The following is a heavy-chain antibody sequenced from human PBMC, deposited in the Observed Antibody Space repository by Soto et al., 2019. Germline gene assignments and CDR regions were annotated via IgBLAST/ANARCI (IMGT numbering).Heavy chain of an antibody. Sequence: GGSLRLSCAASGFTFSTYPMNWVRQAPGKGLEWVSGISGSGISTYYADSLKGRFTISRDNSKNTVFLQMNSLRAEDTAVYYCAKPPVITASYYYYDMDVWGQGTTVTVSS. D-gene: IGHD4-4*01. CDR3: AKPPVITASYYYYDMDV. J-gene: IGHJ6*02. CDR2: ISGSGIST. CDR1: GFTFSTYP. V-gene: IGHV3-23*01.